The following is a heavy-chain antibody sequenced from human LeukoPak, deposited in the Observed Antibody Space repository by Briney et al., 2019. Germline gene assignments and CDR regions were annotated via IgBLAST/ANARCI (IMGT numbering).Heavy chain of an antibody. CDR1: GGSISSSSYY. Sequence: SETLSLTCTVSGGSISSSSYYWGWIRQPPGKGLEWIGSIYYSGSTYYNPSLKSRVTISVDTSKNQFSLKLSSVTAADTAVYYCARVPSYYYDSSGYYGWGQGTLVTVSS. CDR2: IYYSGST. D-gene: IGHD3-22*01. V-gene: IGHV4-39*07. CDR3: ARVPSYYYDSSGYYG. J-gene: IGHJ4*02.